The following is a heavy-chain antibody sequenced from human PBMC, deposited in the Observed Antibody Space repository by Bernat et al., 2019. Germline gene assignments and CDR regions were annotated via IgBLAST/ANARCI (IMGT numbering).Heavy chain of an antibody. D-gene: IGHD6-19*01. CDR2: INHSGSA. V-gene: IGHV4-34*01. J-gene: IGHJ5*02. Sequence: QVQLQQWGAGLLKPSETLSLTCAVYGGSFSDYYWNWIRQPPGKGLEWIGEINHSGSANYNPSLKSRVTISVDTSKNQFSLKVSSVTAADTAVYYGARDRKYSSGLGWFDPWGQGTLVTVSS. CDR1: GGSFSDYY. CDR3: ARDRKYSSGLGWFDP.